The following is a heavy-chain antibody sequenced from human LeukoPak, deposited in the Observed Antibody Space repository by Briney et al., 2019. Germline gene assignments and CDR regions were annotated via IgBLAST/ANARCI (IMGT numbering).Heavy chain of an antibody. J-gene: IGHJ4*02. Sequence: PGGSLRLSCAASGFTFSNYGMHWVRQAPGKGLEWVAVIWYDGSNKYYADSVKGRFTISRDNSKNTLYLQMNSLRAEDTAVYYCAKHHIQQWLTFDYWGQGTLVTVSS. CDR3: AKHHIQQWLTFDY. D-gene: IGHD6-19*01. CDR1: GFTFSNYG. V-gene: IGHV3-33*06. CDR2: IWYDGSNK.